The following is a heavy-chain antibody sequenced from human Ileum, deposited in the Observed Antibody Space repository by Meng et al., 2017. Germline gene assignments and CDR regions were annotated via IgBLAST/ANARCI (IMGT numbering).Heavy chain of an antibody. CDR1: GFSFRSYD. CDR3: AREDKVSGFSGFDI. CDR2: SISGGDTV. V-gene: IGHV3-48*03. J-gene: IGHJ3*02. D-gene: IGHD5/OR15-5a*01. Sequence: GESLKISCAASGFSFRSYDMHWVRQAPGKGLEWVSFSISGGDTVLYADSVKGRFTISREHAKTSLYLHMNSLRAEDTAVYYCAREDKVSGFSGFDIWGQGTMVTVSS.